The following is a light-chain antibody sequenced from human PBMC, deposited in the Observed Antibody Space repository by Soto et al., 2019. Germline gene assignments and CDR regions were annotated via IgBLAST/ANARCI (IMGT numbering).Light chain of an antibody. V-gene: IGLV2-14*01. CDR2: EVS. J-gene: IGLJ2*01. CDR1: NSDVGVYNY. CDR3: SSYATSSTYVV. Sequence: QSVLTQPASVSGSPGQSITISCTGTNSDVGVYNYVSWYQQHPGKAPKLMISEVSNRPSGVSNRFSGSKFGNTASLTISGLQAEDEAEYSCSSYATSSTYVVFGGGTKLTVL.